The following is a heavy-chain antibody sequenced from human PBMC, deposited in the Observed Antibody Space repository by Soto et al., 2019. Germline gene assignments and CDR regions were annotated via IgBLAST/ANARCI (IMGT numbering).Heavy chain of an antibody. CDR3: AKAKYCSSTSCYGGNFDY. V-gene: IGHV3-23*01. CDR2: ISGSGGST. J-gene: IGHJ4*02. D-gene: IGHD2-2*01. Sequence: GGSLRLSCAASGFTFSSYAMSWVRQAPGKGLEWVSAISGSGGSTYYADSVKGRFTISRDNSKNTLYLQMNSLRAEDTAVYYCAKAKYCSSTSCYGGNFDYWGQGTLVTVSS. CDR1: GFTFSSYA.